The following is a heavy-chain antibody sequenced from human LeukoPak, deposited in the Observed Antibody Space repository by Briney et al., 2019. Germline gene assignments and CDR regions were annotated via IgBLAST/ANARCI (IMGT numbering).Heavy chain of an antibody. CDR3: AKCPYGDYFDWFDP. CDR1: GFTVSSNY. CDR2: IYSGGST. V-gene: IGHV3-53*01. D-gene: IGHD4-17*01. Sequence: GGSLRLSCAASGFTVSSNYMSWVRQAPGKGLEWVSVIYSGGSTYYADSVKGRFTISRDNSKNTLYLQMNSLRAEDTAVYYCAKCPYGDYFDWFDPWGQGTLVTVSS. J-gene: IGHJ5*02.